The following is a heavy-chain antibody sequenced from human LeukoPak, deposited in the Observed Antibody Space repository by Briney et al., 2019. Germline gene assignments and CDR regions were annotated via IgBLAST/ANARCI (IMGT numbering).Heavy chain of an antibody. V-gene: IGHV1-18*01. J-gene: IGHJ4*02. Sequence: ASVKVSCKASGYTFTVFGVSWVRQAPGQGLEWMGWISAYNGDTNYAQKLQGRVTMTTDTSTSTAYMEVRSLRSDDTAVYYCARDLGVDTTMIFFDYWGQGSLVTVSS. CDR1: GYTFTVFG. D-gene: IGHD5-18*01. CDR2: ISAYNGDT. CDR3: ARDLGVDTTMIFFDY.